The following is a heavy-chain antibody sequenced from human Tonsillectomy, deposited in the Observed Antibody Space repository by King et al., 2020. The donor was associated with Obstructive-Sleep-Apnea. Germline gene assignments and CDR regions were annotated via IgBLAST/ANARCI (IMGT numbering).Heavy chain of an antibody. D-gene: IGHD3-9*01. CDR2: IYYSGRT. Sequence: QLHESGPGLVKPSETLSLTCSISGGSVTSSSYYWTLIRQPPGKGLEWIGSIYYSGRTDYNPSLRSRVTISLDTSKNQFSLMLTSVTAADTAVYYCAGRYFDWSSQTWYGLNVWGQGTTVTVSS. CDR1: GGSVTSSSYY. CDR3: AGRYFDWSSQTWYGLNV. V-gene: IGHV4-39*01. J-gene: IGHJ6*02.